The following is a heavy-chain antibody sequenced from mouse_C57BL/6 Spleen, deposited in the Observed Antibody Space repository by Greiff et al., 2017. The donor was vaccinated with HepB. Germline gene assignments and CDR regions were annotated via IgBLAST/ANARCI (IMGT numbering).Heavy chain of an antibody. CDR2: IDPEDGAT. Sequence: EVQLQQSGAELVRPGASVKLSCTASGFNIKDYYMHWVKQRPEQGLEWIGRIDPEDGATEYAPKFQGKATMTADTSSNTAYLQLSSLTSEDTAVYDCTTWGNYGWYFDVWGTGTTVTVSS. V-gene: IGHV14-1*01. J-gene: IGHJ1*03. CDR3: TTWGNYGWYFDV. CDR1: GFNIKDYY. D-gene: IGHD2-1*01.